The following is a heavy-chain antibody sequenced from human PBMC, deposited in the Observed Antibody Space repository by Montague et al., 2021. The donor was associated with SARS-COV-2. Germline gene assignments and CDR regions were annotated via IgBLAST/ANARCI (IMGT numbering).Heavy chain of an antibody. CDR3: ARGGGYSYGALDY. Sequence: SETLSLTCVVYGGSLSGYYWSWIRQPPGKGLEWIGEINHSGSTNYNPSLKSRVTISVDTSKKQFSLRLNSVTAADTAVYYCARGGGYSYGALDYWGQGTLVTVSS. D-gene: IGHD5-18*01. CDR1: GGSLSGYY. V-gene: IGHV4-34*01. J-gene: IGHJ4*02. CDR2: INHSGST.